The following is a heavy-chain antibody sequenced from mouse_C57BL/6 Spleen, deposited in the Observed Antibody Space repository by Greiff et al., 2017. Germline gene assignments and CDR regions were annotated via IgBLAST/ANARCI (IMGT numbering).Heavy chain of an antibody. Sequence: VESGGGLVQPGASLSLSCAASGFTFTDYYMSWVRQPPGKALEWLGFIRNKANGYTTEYSASVKGRFTISRDNSQSILYLQMNALRAEDSATYYCARYGGNHYAMDYWGQGTSVTVSS. V-gene: IGHV7-3*01. CDR3: ARYGGNHYAMDY. CDR2: IRNKANGYTT. J-gene: IGHJ4*01. CDR1: GFTFTDYY. D-gene: IGHD2-1*01.